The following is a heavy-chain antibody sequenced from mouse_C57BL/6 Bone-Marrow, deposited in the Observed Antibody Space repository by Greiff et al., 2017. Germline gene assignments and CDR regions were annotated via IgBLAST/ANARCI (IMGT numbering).Heavy chain of an antibody. CDR2: IYPGSGNT. D-gene: IGHD4-1*01. CDR1: GYSFTSYY. Sequence: VQLQQSGPELVKPGASVKISCKASGYSFTSYYIHWVKQRPGQGLEWIGWIYPGSGNTKYNEKFKGKATLTADTSSSTAYMQLSSLTSEDSAVYYCAVNWDGTPDDWGQGTTLTVSS. V-gene: IGHV1-66*01. J-gene: IGHJ2*01. CDR3: AVNWDGTPDD.